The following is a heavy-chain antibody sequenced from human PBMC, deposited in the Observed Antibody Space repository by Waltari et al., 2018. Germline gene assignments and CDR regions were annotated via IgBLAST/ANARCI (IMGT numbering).Heavy chain of an antibody. D-gene: IGHD6-13*01. J-gene: IGHJ5*02. CDR1: GGSISSGDYY. CDR2: IFYSGST. CDR3: ARGGYSSSWYWGWFDP. V-gene: IGHV4-30-4*08. Sequence: QVQLQESGPGLVKPSQTLSLTCTVSGGSISSGDYYWSWIRQPPGKGLEWIGYIFYSGSTYYNPSLESRVTISVDTSKNQFSLKLSSVTAADTAVYYCARGGYSSSWYWGWFDPWGQGTLVTVSS.